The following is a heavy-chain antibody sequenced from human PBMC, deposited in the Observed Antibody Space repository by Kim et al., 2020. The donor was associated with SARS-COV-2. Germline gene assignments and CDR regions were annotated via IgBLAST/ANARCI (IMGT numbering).Heavy chain of an antibody. J-gene: IGHJ6*02. D-gene: IGHD1-26*01. CDR3: ARVVSKRELRSYYYYGMDV. Sequence: SVKVSCKASGGTFSSYAISWVRQAPGQGLEWMGGIIPIFGTANYAQKFQGRVTITADESTSTAYMELSSLRSEDTAVYYCARVVSKRELRSYYYYGMDVWGQGTTVTVSS. CDR1: GGTFSSYA. CDR2: IIPIFGTA. V-gene: IGHV1-69*13.